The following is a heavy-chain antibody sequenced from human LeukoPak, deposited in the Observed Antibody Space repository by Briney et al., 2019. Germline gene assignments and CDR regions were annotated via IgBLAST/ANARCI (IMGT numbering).Heavy chain of an antibody. J-gene: IGHJ4*02. D-gene: IGHD6-13*01. V-gene: IGHV3-53*05. CDR3: AKERVPGSWWGVFFDY. CDR2: IYSGGTT. CDR1: GFTVSSNY. Sequence: GGSLRLSCAASGFTVSSNYMSWVRQAPGKGLEWVAVIYSGGTTYYADSVKGRFTISRDNSKNTLYLQMNSLRAEDTAVYYCAKERVPGSWWGVFFDYWGQGTLVTVSS.